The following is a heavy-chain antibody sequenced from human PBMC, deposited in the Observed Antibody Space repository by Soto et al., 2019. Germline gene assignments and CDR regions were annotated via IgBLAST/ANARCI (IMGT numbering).Heavy chain of an antibody. V-gene: IGHV3-23*01. D-gene: IGHD3-3*01. J-gene: IGHJ4*02. CDR3: AKERNDFWSGTTGGFDH. CDR1: GFTFSSYS. Sequence: LRLSCAASGFTFSSYSMSWVRQAPGKGLDWVSGISGSGGTTYYADSAKGRFTISRDNPKNTVFVQMNSLRPEDTAIYYCAKERNDFWSGTTGGFDHWGQGLLVTVSS. CDR2: ISGSGGTT.